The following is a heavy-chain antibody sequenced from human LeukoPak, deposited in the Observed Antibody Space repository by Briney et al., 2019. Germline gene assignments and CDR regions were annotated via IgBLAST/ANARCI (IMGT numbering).Heavy chain of an antibody. V-gene: IGHV5-51*01. CDR3: ARQGGYCSSTSCYDKWFDP. Sequence: GESLKISCKASGYSFTLYWIGWVRKMPGKGREWMGIIYPGDSDTRYSPSFQGQVTISVDKSITTAYLQWSSLKASDTAMYYCARQGGYCSSTSCYDKWFDPWGQGTLVTVSS. CDR2: IYPGDSDT. D-gene: IGHD2-2*01. CDR1: GYSFTLYW. J-gene: IGHJ5*02.